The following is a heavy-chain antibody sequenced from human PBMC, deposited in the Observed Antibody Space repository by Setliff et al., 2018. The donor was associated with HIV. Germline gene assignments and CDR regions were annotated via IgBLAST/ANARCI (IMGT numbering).Heavy chain of an antibody. Sequence: PSETLSLTCAVSGYSISSGYYWGWIRQTPGKGLEWIGSIYHSGTTYYNPSLRSRVTISVDTSKNQFSLKLSSVTAADTAVYYCARHDITLVRGLVWGQGTTVTVSS. D-gene: IGHD3-10*01. CDR1: GYSISSGYY. J-gene: IGHJ6*02. CDR2: IYHSGTT. V-gene: IGHV4-38-2*01. CDR3: ARHDITLVRGLV.